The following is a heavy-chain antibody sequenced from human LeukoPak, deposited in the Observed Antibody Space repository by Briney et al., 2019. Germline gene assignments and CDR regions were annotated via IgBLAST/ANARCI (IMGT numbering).Heavy chain of an antibody. CDR1: GYTFTGYY. CDR3: ARVSPQGVSGSYPFDY. CDR2: INPNSGGT. Sequence: GASVKVSCKASGYTFTGYYMHWVRQAPGQGLEWMGWINPNSGGTNYAQKFQGRVTMTRDTSISTAYMELSRLRSDDTAVYYCARVSPQGVSGSYPFDYWGQGTLVTVSS. D-gene: IGHD1-26*01. V-gene: IGHV1-2*02. J-gene: IGHJ4*02.